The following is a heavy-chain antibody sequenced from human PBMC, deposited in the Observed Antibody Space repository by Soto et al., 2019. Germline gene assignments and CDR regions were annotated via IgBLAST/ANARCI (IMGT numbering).Heavy chain of an antibody. Sequence: GGSLRLSCAASGFTFSSYAMGWVRQAPGKGLEWVSAISGSGGGTYYADSVKGRFTISRDNSKNTLYLQMNSLRAEDTAVYYCAKAPLIRITMIVVDDYGMDVWGQGTTVTVSS. CDR3: AKAPLIRITMIVVDDYGMDV. CDR2: ISGSGGGT. J-gene: IGHJ6*02. V-gene: IGHV3-23*01. CDR1: GFTFSSYA. D-gene: IGHD3-22*01.